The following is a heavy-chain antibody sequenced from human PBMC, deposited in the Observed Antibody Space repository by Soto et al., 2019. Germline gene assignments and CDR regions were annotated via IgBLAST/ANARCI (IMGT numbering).Heavy chain of an antibody. CDR3: ARGKKHQSLGGRFGMDV. Sequence: PGGSLRLSCAVSGFFFSDFSMNWVRQAPGKGMEWVASIGSSGGYIFYADSVKGRFTISRDNAKKSLDLQINSLRAEDTAVYYCARGKKHQSLGGRFGMDVWGQGTTVTVSS. CDR2: IGSSGGYI. J-gene: IGHJ6*02. CDR1: GFFFSDFS. V-gene: IGHV3-21*01. D-gene: IGHD2-2*01.